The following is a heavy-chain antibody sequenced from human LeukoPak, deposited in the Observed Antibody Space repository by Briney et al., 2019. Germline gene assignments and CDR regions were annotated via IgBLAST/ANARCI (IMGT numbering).Heavy chain of an antibody. Sequence: PGGSLRLSCAASGFTFSSHSMNWVRQAPGKGLEWVSYISSSSSTIYYADSVKGRFTISRDNAKNSLYLQMNSLRAEDTAVYYCARDGRGSYYSFDYWGQGTLVTVSS. J-gene: IGHJ4*02. V-gene: IGHV3-48*01. CDR2: ISSSSSTI. CDR1: GFTFSSHS. CDR3: ARDGRGSYYSFDY. D-gene: IGHD1-26*01.